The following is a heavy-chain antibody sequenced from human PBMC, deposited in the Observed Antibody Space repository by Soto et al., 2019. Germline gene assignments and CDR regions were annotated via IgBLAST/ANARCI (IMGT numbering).Heavy chain of an antibody. CDR2: VSGSGDRT. V-gene: IGHV3-23*01. Sequence: QPGGSLRLSYGASGFTFSNYAMRWVRQAPGKGLEWVSVVSGSGDRTDYADAVKGRFTISRDTSKNTLYLQMNSLRAEDTAVHYWGKDREVEALGDGLVSSGQG. CDR1: GFTFSNYA. J-gene: IGHJ5*02. CDR3: GKDREVEALGDGLVS. D-gene: IGHD1-26*01.